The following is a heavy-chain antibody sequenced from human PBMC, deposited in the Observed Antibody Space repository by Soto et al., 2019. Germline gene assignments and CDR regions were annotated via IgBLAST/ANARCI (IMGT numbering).Heavy chain of an antibody. CDR1: GGSFSGYY. J-gene: IGHJ6*03. V-gene: IGHV4-34*01. CDR2: INHSGST. CDR3: ARARTYYYMDV. Sequence: SETLSLTCAVYGGSFSGYYWSWIRQPPGKGLEWIGEINHSGSTNYNPSLKSRVTISVDTSKNQFSLKLSSVTAADTAVYYCARARTYYYMDVWGKGTTVTVS.